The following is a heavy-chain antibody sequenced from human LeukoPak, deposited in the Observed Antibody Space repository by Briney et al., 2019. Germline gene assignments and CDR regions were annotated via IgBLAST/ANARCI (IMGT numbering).Heavy chain of an antibody. Sequence: GGSLRLSCAASGFTFSSYAMHWVRQAPGKGLEYVSAISSNGGSTYYANSVKGRFTIFRDNSKDTLYLQMGSLRAEDMAVYYCARLESGHYYDSSGYYFDAFDIWGQGTMVTVSS. CDR1: GFTFSSYA. CDR2: ISSNGGST. V-gene: IGHV3-64*01. D-gene: IGHD3-22*01. J-gene: IGHJ3*02. CDR3: ARLESGHYYDSSGYYFDAFDI.